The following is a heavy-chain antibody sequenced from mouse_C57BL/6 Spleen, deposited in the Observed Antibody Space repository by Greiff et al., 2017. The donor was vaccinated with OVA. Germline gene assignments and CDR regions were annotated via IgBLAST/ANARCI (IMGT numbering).Heavy chain of an antibody. CDR1: GYTFTDYN. CDR2: INPNNGGT. V-gene: IGHV1-18*01. D-gene: IGHD1-1*01. CDR3: SRRGGVITTVVDYAMDY. J-gene: IGHJ4*01. Sequence: EVQLQQSGPELVKPGASVKIPCKASGYTFTDYNMDWVKQSHGKSLEWIGDINPNNGGTIYNQKFKGKATVTVDKSSSTAYMELRSLTSEDTAVYYCSRRGGVITTVVDYAMDYWGQGTSVTVSS.